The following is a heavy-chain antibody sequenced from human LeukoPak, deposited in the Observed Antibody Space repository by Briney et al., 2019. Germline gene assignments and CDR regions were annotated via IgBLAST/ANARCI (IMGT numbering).Heavy chain of an antibody. CDR2: INTSGGTT. J-gene: IGHJ5*02. CDR1: GFTFSNYW. V-gene: IGHV3-23*01. Sequence: GGSLRLSCAVSGFTFSNYWMTWIRQAPGKGLEWVSTINTSGGTTYYTDSVKGRFTGSRDNSKNTLYLQMNSLRAEDTAVYYCAKGYNWHDRWGQGTLVTVSS. CDR3: AKGYNWHDR.